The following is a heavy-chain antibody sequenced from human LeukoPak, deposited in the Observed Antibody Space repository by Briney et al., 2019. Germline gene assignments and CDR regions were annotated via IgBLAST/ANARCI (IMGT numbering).Heavy chain of an antibody. CDR1: GGSVSGYY. V-gene: IGHV4-34*01. CDR2: INHSGST. CDR3: ARGDGYCSSTSCYKGAQFDY. D-gene: IGHD2-2*02. J-gene: IGHJ4*02. Sequence: SETLSRTGAVYGGSVSGYYWSWIRQPPGKGLEWIGEINHSGSTNYNPSRKSRVTISVDTSKNQFSLKLSSVTAADTAVYYCARGDGYCSSTSCYKGAQFDYWGQGTLVTVSS.